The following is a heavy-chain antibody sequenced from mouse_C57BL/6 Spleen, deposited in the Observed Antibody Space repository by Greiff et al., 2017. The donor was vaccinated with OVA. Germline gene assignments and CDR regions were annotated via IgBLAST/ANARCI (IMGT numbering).Heavy chain of an antibody. CDR2: INPGSGGT. Sequence: VQLQESGAELVRPGTSVKVSCKASGYAFTNYLIEWVKQRPGQGLEWIGVINPGSGGTNYNEKFKGKATLTADKSSSTAYMQLSSLTSEDSAVYFCARYYDYDVGFAYWGQGTLVTVSA. D-gene: IGHD2-4*01. CDR3: ARYYDYDVGFAY. CDR1: GYAFTNYL. V-gene: IGHV1-54*01. J-gene: IGHJ3*01.